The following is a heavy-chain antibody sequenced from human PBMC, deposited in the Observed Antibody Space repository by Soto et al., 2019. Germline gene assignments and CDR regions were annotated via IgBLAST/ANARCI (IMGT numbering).Heavy chain of an antibody. Sequence: ASVKVSCKASGYTFTGYYMHWVRQAPGQGLEWMGWINPNSGGTNYAQKFQGWVTMTRDTSISTAYMELSRLRSDDTAVYYCARAIDDFVVVPAAPDSAFDIWGQGTMVTVSS. V-gene: IGHV1-2*04. CDR3: ARAIDDFVVVPAAPDSAFDI. CDR1: GYTFTGYY. CDR2: INPNSGGT. J-gene: IGHJ3*02. D-gene: IGHD2-2*01.